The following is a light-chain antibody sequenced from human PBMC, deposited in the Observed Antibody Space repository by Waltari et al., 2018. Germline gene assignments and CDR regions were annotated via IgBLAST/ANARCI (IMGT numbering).Light chain of an antibody. CDR1: SSDVGPNDL. CDR3: CSYVGGISPYV. Sequence: QSALTQPASVSGSPGQSITISCTGTSSDVGPNDLVSWYQQHPGKAPKLIIYEVIRWPSGVVNRFSGAKSGNTASLTISGLQAEDGADYYCCSYVGGISPYVFGSGTKVTVL. CDR2: EVI. J-gene: IGLJ1*01. V-gene: IGLV2-23*02.